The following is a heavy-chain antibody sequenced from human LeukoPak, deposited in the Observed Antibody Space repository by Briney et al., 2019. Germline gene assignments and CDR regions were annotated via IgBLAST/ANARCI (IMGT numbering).Heavy chain of an antibody. Sequence: GEPLKISCKGSGYSFTSYWIGCVRQMPRKDLEWMWIIYPGDSDTRYSPSFQGQVTISADKSISTAYLQWSSLKASDTAMYYCARLFSQSQPDAFDIWGQGTMVTVSS. CDR3: ARLFSQSQPDAFDI. J-gene: IGHJ3*02. CDR1: GYSFTSYW. V-gene: IGHV5-51*01. CDR2: IYPGDSDT.